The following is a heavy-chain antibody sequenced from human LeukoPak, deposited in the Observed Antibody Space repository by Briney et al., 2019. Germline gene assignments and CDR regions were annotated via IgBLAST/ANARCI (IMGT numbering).Heavy chain of an antibody. CDR1: GFTFSSYG. CDR3: AKDQVPAAPLPRYNWFDP. J-gene: IGHJ5*02. V-gene: IGHV3-30*18. Sequence: GGSLRLSCAASGFTFSSYGMHWVRQAPGKGLEWVAVISYDGSNKYYADSVKGRFTISRDNSKNTLYLQMNSLRAEDTAVYYCAKDQVPAAPLPRYNWFDPWGQGTLVTVSS. D-gene: IGHD2-2*01. CDR2: ISYDGSNK.